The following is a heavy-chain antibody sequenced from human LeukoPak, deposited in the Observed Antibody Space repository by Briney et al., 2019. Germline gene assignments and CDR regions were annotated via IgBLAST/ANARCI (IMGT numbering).Heavy chain of an antibody. V-gene: IGHV4-4*07. CDR3: ARTTPMSTIDY. D-gene: IGHD5-18*01. CDR2: LYTSGST. Sequence: SETLSLTCTVSGGSISSYYWSWIRQPAGKGQEWIGRLYTSGSTNYNPSLKSRVTMSVETSKNQFSLKLSSVTAADTAVYYCARTTPMSTIDYWGQGTLVTVSS. CDR1: GGSISSYY. J-gene: IGHJ4*02.